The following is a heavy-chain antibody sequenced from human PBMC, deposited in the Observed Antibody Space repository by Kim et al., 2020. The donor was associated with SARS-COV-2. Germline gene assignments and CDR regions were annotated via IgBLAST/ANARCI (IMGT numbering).Heavy chain of an antibody. CDR2: ISWNSDNT. D-gene: IGHD3-10*01. CDR3: VKTVIRGKGIFDY. V-gene: IGHV3-9*01. J-gene: IGHJ4*02. CDR1: GFTFGEYG. Sequence: GGSLRLSCAASGFTFGEYGIHWVRQAPGKGLEWVSGISWNSDNTGYADSVRGRFTISRDNAKNSLYLQMDSLRPEDTAFYHCVKTVIRGKGIFDYWGQGTLVTVSS.